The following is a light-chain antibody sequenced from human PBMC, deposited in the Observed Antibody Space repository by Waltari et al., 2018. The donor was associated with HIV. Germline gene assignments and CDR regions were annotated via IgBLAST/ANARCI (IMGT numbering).Light chain of an antibody. V-gene: IGLV3-21*04. J-gene: IGLJ3*02. CDR1: DIGRKS. CDR3: QIWDSGSDLWV. CDR2: YDT. Sequence: SYVVTQPPSVSVAPGKTARIPCGGQDIGRKSVHRYRQRPGQAPMVVMSYDTDRPSGIPDRVTGSNSGNTATLTISDVEAGDEADYYCQIWDSGSDLWVFGGGTKLTV.